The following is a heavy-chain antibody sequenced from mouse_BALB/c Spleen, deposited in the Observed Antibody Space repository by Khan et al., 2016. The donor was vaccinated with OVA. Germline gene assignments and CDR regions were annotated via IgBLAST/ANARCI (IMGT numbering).Heavy chain of an antibody. CDR1: GYTFTSYT. Sequence: QVQLKESGAELARPGASVKMSCKASGYTFTSYTIHWIKQRPGQGLEWIGYINPSSGYTNYNQKCKDKATLTADKSSTTAYMQLSSLNTDDSAVSYCARDGAYYRNDGWCAYWGQGTLVTVSA. CDR2: INPSSGYT. CDR3: ARDGAYYRNDGWCAY. V-gene: IGHV1-4*01. D-gene: IGHD2-14*01. J-gene: IGHJ3*01.